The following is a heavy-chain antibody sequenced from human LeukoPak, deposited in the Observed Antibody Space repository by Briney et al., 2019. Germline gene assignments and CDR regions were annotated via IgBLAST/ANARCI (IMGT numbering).Heavy chain of an antibody. CDR1: GGSISSYY. CDR2: IYYSGST. Sequence: PSETLSLTCTVSGGSISSYYWSWIRQPPGKGLEWIGYIYYSGSTNYNPSLTSRVTISVDTSKNQFSLKLSAVTAADTAVYYCARDSRPVWFGELLYFDYWGQGTLVTVSS. J-gene: IGHJ4*02. CDR3: ARDSRPVWFGELLYFDY. D-gene: IGHD3-10*01. V-gene: IGHV4-59*01.